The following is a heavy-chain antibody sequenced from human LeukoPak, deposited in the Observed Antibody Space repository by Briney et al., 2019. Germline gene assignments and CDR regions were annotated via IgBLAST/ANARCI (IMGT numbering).Heavy chain of an antibody. CDR1: GGSISTYY. CDR3: ARHKSPLPLH. D-gene: IGHD3-10*01. V-gene: IGHV4-39*01. CDR2: IYYSGST. Sequence: IPSETLSLTCTVSGGSISTYYWGWIRQPPGKGLEWIGSIYYSGSTNYNPSLKSRVTISVDTSKNQFSLNLTSVTAADTAVYYCARHKSPLPLHWGQGTLVTVSS. J-gene: IGHJ4*02.